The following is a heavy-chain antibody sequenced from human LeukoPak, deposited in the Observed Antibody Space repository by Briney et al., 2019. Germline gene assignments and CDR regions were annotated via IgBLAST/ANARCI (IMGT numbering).Heavy chain of an antibody. Sequence: PGGSLRLSCAASGFTFDDYAMHWVRQAPGKGLEWVSGISWNSGSIGYADSVKGRFTISRDNAKDSLYLQMNSLRAEDTALYYCAEDVIADYYDSSGYYYPTFDYWGQGTLVTVSS. CDR3: AEDVIADYYDSSGYYYPTFDY. V-gene: IGHV3-9*01. D-gene: IGHD3-22*01. CDR2: ISWNSGSI. CDR1: GFTFDDYA. J-gene: IGHJ4*02.